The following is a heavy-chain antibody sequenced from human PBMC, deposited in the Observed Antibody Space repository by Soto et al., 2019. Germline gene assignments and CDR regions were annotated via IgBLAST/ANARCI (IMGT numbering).Heavy chain of an antibody. CDR2: IRGSGGST. CDR3: AKDRSGYVSRGEDWFDP. J-gene: IGHJ5*02. V-gene: IGHV3-23*01. CDR1: GFNFSSFA. Sequence: GGSLRLPWGALGFNFSSFAMSRVRQAPGKGLEWVSAIRGSGGSTYYADSVKARFTISRDNSKNTLYLQMNSLRAEDTAVYYCAKDRSGYVSRGEDWFDPWGQGTLVTVSS. D-gene: IGHD5-12*01.